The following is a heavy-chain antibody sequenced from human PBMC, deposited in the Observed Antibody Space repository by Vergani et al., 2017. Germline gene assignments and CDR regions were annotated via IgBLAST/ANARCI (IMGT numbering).Heavy chain of an antibody. D-gene: IGHD3-10*01. Sequence: QVQLQESGPGLVKPSETLTLTCDVSDSSIMTNPYWGWFRQSPGKGLEWIGCIHHSGDTHYNSSLKSRVSISIVSSSKFSLSLTSVTAADTAIYYCARHRGSGGFFPSSYFYGMGVRGHGTTVTVSS. CDR3: ARHRGSGGFFPSSYFYGMGV. V-gene: IGHV4-38-2*01. CDR2: IHHSGDT. J-gene: IGHJ6*02. CDR1: DSSIMTNPY.